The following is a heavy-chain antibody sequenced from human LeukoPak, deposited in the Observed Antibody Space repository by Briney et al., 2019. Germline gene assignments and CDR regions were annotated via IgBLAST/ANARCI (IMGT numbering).Heavy chain of an antibody. CDR3: TRLYTFGGVIVPN. V-gene: IGHV3-73*01. CDR1: GFTFSSYA. Sequence: SGGSLRLSCAASGFTFSSYAMHWVRQASGKGLEWVGRIRSKANSYATAYAASVKGRFTISRDDSKNTAYLQMDSLKTEDTAVYYCTRLYTFGGVIVPNWGQGTLGTVSA. J-gene: IGHJ4*02. D-gene: IGHD3-16*02. CDR2: IRSKANSYAT.